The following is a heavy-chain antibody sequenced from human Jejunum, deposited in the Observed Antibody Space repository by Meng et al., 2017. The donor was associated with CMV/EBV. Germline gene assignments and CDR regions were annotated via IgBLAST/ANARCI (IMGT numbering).Heavy chain of an antibody. CDR3: ARTQDCSITSCYTGFDP. CDR1: SISSGDYY. J-gene: IGHJ5*02. Sequence: SISSGDYYWTWIRQPPGKGMEWIGFIYSSGRAYYNPSLASRLTISVDTSKNQFSLRLSSVTAADTAVYYCARTQDCSITSCYTGFDPWGQGTLVTVS. V-gene: IGHV4-30-4*08. D-gene: IGHD2-2*01. CDR2: IYSSGRA.